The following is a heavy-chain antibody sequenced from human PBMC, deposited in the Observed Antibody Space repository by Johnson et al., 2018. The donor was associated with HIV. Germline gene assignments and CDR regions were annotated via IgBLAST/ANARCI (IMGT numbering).Heavy chain of an antibody. D-gene: IGHD3-10*01. Sequence: QVPLVESGGGVVQPGGSLRLSCAASGFTFSSYGMHWVRQAPGKGLEWVAFIRYDGSNKYYADSVTGRFTISRDNSKNSLYLQMNSLRAEDTALYYCARDLYYGSGSSVAFDIWGQGTMVTVSS. V-gene: IGHV3-30*02. CDR1: GFTFSSYG. CDR2: IRYDGSNK. CDR3: ARDLYYGSGSSVAFDI. J-gene: IGHJ3*02.